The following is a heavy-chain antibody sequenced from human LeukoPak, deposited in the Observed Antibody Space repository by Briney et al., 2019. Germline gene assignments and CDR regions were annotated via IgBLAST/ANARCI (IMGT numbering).Heavy chain of an antibody. CDR3: ARASSSWYYFDY. V-gene: IGHV3-48*03. CDR2: ISSSGGII. CDR1: GFTFSSYE. Sequence: PGGSLRLSCAASGFTFSSYEMNWVRQAPGKGLDWVSYISSSGGIIYYADSVKGRFTISRDNAKNSLYLQMNSLRAEDTAVYYCARASSSWYYFDYWGQGTLVTVSS. D-gene: IGHD6-13*01. J-gene: IGHJ4*02.